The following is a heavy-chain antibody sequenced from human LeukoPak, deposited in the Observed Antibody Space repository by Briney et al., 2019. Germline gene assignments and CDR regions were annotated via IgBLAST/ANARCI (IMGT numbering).Heavy chain of an antibody. CDR3: AKKNRDIVVVPAATYDY. CDR1: GFTFSSYA. D-gene: IGHD2-2*01. J-gene: IGHJ4*02. CDR2: ISGSGGST. Sequence: PGGSLRLSCAASGFTFSSYAMSWVRQAPGKGLEWVSAISGSGGSTYYADSVKGRFTISRDNSKNTLYLQMNSLRAEDTAVYYCAKKNRDIVVVPAATYDYWGQRTLVTVSS. V-gene: IGHV3-23*01.